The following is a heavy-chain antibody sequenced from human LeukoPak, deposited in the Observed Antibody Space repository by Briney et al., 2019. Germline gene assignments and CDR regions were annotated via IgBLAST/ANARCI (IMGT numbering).Heavy chain of an antibody. J-gene: IGHJ4*02. D-gene: IGHD6-25*01. CDR3: ARKSGFYYYFDY. CDR1: GGSFSGYY. CDR2: INHSGST. Sequence: SETLSLTCAVYGGSFSGYYWSWIRQPPGKGLEWIGEINHSGSTNYNPSLKSRVTISVDTSKDQFSLKLSSVTAADTAVYYCARKSGFYYYFDYWGQGTLVTVSS. V-gene: IGHV4-34*01.